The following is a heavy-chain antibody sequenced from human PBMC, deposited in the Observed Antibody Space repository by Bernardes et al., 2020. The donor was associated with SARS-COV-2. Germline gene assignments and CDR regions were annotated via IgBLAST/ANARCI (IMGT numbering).Heavy chain of an antibody. CDR2: ISSSGGCP. Sequence: GGSLRLSRAASGFTFSNYAMSWVRQAPGKGLEWVSAISSSGGCPSYADSVKGRFTISRDNSKNTLYLQMNSLRAEDTAVYYCPVSTSSQYYYYYMDVWVKGTTVTLSS. CDR1: GFTFSNYA. V-gene: IGHV3-23*01. CDR3: PVSTSSQYYYYYMDV. J-gene: IGHJ6*03. D-gene: IGHD2-2*01.